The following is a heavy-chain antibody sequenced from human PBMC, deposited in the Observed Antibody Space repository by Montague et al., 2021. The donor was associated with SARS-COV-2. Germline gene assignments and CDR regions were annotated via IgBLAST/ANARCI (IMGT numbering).Heavy chain of an antibody. D-gene: IGHD6-13*01. CDR2: IYNSGST. CDR3: ARVGRGSSWYEVAFDI. J-gene: IGHJ3*02. V-gene: IGHV4-59*01. CDR1: GFSISRYS. Sequence: SETLSLTCTVSGFSISRYSWTWIRQPPGKGLEWIGYIYNSGSTNYNPSLTSRVTISVDTSKNQFSLKLSSVAAADTAVYYCARVGRGSSWYEVAFDIWGQGTMVTVSS.